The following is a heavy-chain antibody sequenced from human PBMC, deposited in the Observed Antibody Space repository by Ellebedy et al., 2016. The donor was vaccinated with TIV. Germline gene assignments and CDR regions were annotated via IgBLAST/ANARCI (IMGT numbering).Heavy chain of an antibody. Sequence: LRLXXTVSGGSISSSSYYWGWIRQHPGKGLEWIGYIYYSGSTYYNPSLKSRVAISVDTSKNQFSLKLSSVTAADTAVYYCAREGGYSYGYFFDYWGQGTLVTVSS. J-gene: IGHJ4*02. CDR1: GGSISSSSYY. D-gene: IGHD5-18*01. CDR3: AREGGYSYGYFFDY. V-gene: IGHV4-31*03. CDR2: IYYSGST.